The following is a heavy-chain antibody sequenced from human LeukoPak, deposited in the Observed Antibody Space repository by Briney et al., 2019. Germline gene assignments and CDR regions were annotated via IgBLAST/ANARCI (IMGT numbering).Heavy chain of an antibody. V-gene: IGHV3-23*01. J-gene: IGHJ5*02. D-gene: IGHD5-18*01. CDR3: AKYRIQLQMPYNWFDP. CDR1: GFTFSSYA. Sequence: GSLRLSCAASGFTFSSYAMSWVRQAPGKGLEWVSAISGSGGSTYYADSVKGRFTISRDNSTNTLYLQMNSLRAETTAVYYCAKYRIQLQMPYNWFDPWGQGTLVTVSS. CDR2: ISGSGGST.